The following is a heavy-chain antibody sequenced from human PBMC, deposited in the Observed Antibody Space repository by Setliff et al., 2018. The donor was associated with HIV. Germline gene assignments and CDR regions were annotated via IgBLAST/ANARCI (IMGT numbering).Heavy chain of an antibody. V-gene: IGHV1-2*02. Sequence: ASVKVSCKASGYTFTGYYMHWVRQAPGQGLEWMGWINPNSGSTNYAQKFQGRVTMTRDTSISTAYMELSRLRSDDTAVYYCARVSRPTYYYDSSGCPFDYWGQGTLVTVSS. CDR3: ARVSRPTYYYDSSGCPFDY. CDR1: GYTFTGYY. J-gene: IGHJ4*02. D-gene: IGHD3-22*01. CDR2: INPNSGST.